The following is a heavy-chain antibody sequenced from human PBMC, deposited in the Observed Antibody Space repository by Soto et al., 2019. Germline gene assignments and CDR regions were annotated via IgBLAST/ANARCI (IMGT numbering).Heavy chain of an antibody. D-gene: IGHD1-26*01. CDR2: ISYDGSNK. Sequence: PPGGSLRLSCAASGFTFSSYAMHWVRQAPGKGLEWVAVISYDGSNKYYADSVKGRFTISRDNSKNTLYLQMNSLRAEDTAVYYCARDVESGSSQYYYYYYGMDVWGQGTTVTVSS. J-gene: IGHJ6*02. CDR3: ARDVESGSSQYYYYYYGMDV. V-gene: IGHV3-30-3*01. CDR1: GFTFSSYA.